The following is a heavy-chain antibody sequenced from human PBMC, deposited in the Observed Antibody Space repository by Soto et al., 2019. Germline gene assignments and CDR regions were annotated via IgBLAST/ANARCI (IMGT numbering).Heavy chain of an antibody. CDR1: GYTFTSYG. CDR3: ARDQCLDYDILTRSRTWGSCPMDV. J-gene: IGHJ6*03. Sequence: GASVKVSCKASGYTFTSYGISWVRQAPGQGLEWMGWISAYNGNTNYAQKLQGRVTMTTDTSTSTAYMELRSLRSDDTAVYYCARDQCLDYDILTRSRTWGSCPMDVWGKGTTVTVSS. CDR2: ISAYNGNT. D-gene: IGHD3-9*01. V-gene: IGHV1-18*01.